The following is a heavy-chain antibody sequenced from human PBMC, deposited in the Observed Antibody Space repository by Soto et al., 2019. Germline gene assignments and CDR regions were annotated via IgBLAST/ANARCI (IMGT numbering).Heavy chain of an antibody. D-gene: IGHD5-12*01. V-gene: IGHV3-21*01. CDR2: ISSSSSYI. J-gene: IGHJ5*02. CDR3: ARGMVATSSYNWFDP. Sequence: VQLVESGGGLVKPGGSLRLSCAASGFTFSSYSMNWVRQAPGKGLEWVSSISSSSSYIYYADSVKGRFTISRDNAKNSLYLQMNSLRAEDTAVYYCARGMVATSSYNWFDPWGQGTLVTVSS. CDR1: GFTFSSYS.